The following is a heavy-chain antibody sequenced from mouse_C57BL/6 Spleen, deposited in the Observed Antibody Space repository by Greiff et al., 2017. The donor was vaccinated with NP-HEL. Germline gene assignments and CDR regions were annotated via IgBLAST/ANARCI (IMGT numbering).Heavy chain of an antibody. CDR1: GYTFTSYG. CDR3: ASREDYYGSSLFDY. Sequence: VQLQQSGAELARPGASVKLSCKASGYTFTSYGISWVKQRTGQGLEWIGEIYPRSGNTYYNEKFKGKATLTADKSSSTAYMELRSLTSEDSAVYFCASREDYYGSSLFDYWGQGTTLTVSS. D-gene: IGHD1-1*01. V-gene: IGHV1-81*01. CDR2: IYPRSGNT. J-gene: IGHJ2*01.